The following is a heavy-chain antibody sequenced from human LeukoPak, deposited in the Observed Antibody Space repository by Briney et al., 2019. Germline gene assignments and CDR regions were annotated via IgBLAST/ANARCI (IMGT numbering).Heavy chain of an antibody. CDR1: GGSFSGYY. Sequence: SETLSLTCAVYGGSFSGYYWSWIRQPPGKGLEWIGEINHSGSTNYNPSLKSRVTISVDTSKNQFSLKLSSVTAADTAVYYCARDHPTPYYFDYWGQGTLVTVSS. CDR2: INHSGST. D-gene: IGHD4-17*01. J-gene: IGHJ4*02. CDR3: ARDHPTPYYFDY. V-gene: IGHV4-34*01.